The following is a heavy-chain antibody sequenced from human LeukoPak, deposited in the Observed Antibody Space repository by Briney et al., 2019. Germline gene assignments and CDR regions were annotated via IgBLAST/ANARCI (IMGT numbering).Heavy chain of an antibody. D-gene: IGHD3-10*01. CDR3: ATGKGYYGSGSNWFDP. Sequence: ASVKASCKVSGYTLTELSMHWVRQAPGKGLEWMGGFDPEDGETIYAQKFQGRVTMTEDTSTDTAYMELSSLRSEDTAVYYCATGKGYYGSGSNWFDPWGQGTLVTVSS. CDR2: FDPEDGET. V-gene: IGHV1-24*01. CDR1: GYTLTELS. J-gene: IGHJ5*02.